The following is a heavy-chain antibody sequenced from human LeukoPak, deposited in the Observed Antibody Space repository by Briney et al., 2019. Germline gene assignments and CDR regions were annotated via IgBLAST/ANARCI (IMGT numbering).Heavy chain of an antibody. CDR1: GFTFSTYW. Sequence: GSLRLSCAASGFTFSTYWMHWVRRAPGKGLVWVSRIKSDGSTNYADSVKGRFTISRDNAKNTVSLQMNSLRPEDTGVYYCARAPSEIGGYYPEYFRHWGQGTLVTVSS. D-gene: IGHD3-22*01. J-gene: IGHJ1*01. CDR3: ARAPSEIGGYYPEYFRH. V-gene: IGHV3-74*01. CDR2: IKSDGST.